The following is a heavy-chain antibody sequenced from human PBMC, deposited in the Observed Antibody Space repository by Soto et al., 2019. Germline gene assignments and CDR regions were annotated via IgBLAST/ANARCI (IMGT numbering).Heavy chain of an antibody. CDR2: ISPYNGNT. D-gene: IGHD3-3*01. V-gene: IGHV1-18*04. J-gene: IGHJ5*02. Sequence: GASVKVSCKASGYSFTTYDISWLRQAPGQGLEWMGRISPYNGNTNYAQNFQDRVTMTADTSSSTAYMELRGPRSDDTAIYYCATSYDSGFDPWGQGTLVTVSS. CDR3: ATSYDSGFDP. CDR1: GYSFTTYD.